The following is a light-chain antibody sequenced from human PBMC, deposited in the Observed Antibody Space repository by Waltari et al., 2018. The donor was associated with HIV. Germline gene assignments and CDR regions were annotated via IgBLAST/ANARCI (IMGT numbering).Light chain of an antibody. Sequence: QSALTQPASVSGSPGQSITISCTGTSNDLGRYDLVSGYQHQPGRAPKLIIYDVTKWPSWGSHRFAGSKSGATASLTISGLQAEDEADYYCCSYAGITTWVFGGGTKVTVL. CDR2: DVT. J-gene: IGLJ3*02. CDR1: SNDLGRYDL. CDR3: CSYAGITTWV. V-gene: IGLV2-23*02.